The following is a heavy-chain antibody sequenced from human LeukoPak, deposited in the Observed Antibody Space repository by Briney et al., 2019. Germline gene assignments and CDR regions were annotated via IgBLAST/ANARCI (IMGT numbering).Heavy chain of an antibody. CDR2: ISGSGGST. J-gene: IGHJ4*02. D-gene: IGHD1-26*01. V-gene: IGHV3-23*01. CDR1: GFTFSSYI. CDR3: AKAFSGTLEFDY. Sequence: GGSLRLSCAASGFTFSSYIMSWVGRAPGKGLGWFSTISGSGGSTNYADSVKGRFTISRDNSKDTLYLKVNSLRAEDTDVYYCAKAFSGTLEFDYWGQGTLVTVSS.